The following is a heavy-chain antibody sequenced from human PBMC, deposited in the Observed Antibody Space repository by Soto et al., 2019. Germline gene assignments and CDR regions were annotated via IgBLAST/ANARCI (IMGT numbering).Heavy chain of an antibody. V-gene: IGHV1-18*04. J-gene: IGHJ4*02. D-gene: IGHD5-12*01. CDR1: GYTFTSYG. CDR3: ARAVYSGYVFDY. Sequence: QVQLVQSGAEVKKPGASVKVSCKASGYTFTSYGISWVRQAPGQGLEWLGWISAYNGNTNYAQKLQGRVTMTPDTSPSPAYMELRSLRSDDTAVYYCARAVYSGYVFDYWGQGPLVTVSS. CDR2: ISAYNGNT.